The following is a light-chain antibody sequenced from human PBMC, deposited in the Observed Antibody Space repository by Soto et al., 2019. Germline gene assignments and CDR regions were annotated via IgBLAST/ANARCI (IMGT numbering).Light chain of an antibody. J-gene: IGKJ5*01. Sequence: EIVLTQSPGTLSLSPGERATLSCRASQSVSSSYLAWYQQKPGQAPRLLIYGASSRATGIPDRFSGSGSGTDFTLTISRLEPEEFAVYYCQQYGSSSTFGQGTRREIK. CDR3: QQYGSSST. CDR1: QSVSSSY. V-gene: IGKV3-20*01. CDR2: GAS.